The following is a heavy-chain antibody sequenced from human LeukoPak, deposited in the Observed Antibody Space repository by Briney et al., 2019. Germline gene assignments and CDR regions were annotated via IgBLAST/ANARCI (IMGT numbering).Heavy chain of an antibody. Sequence: GGSLRLSCAASGFTFSSYGMHWVRQAPGKGLEWVAFIRYDGSNKYYADSVKGRFTISRDNSKNTLYLQMNSLRAEDTAVYYCARDYYGSGSYLFDYWGQGTLVTVSS. CDR1: GFTFSSYG. D-gene: IGHD3-10*01. J-gene: IGHJ4*02. V-gene: IGHV3-30*02. CDR2: IRYDGSNK. CDR3: ARDYYGSGSYLFDY.